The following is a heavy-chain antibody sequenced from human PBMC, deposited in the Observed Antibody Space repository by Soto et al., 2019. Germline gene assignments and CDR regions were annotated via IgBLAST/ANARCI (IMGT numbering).Heavy chain of an antibody. J-gene: IGHJ6*03. CDR1: GGSFNGYY. D-gene: IGHD3-10*01. CDR3: ARLLWFGTVPNYYYYMDV. CDR2: INHSGST. V-gene: IGHV4-34*01. Sequence: SETLSLTCAVYGGSFNGYYWSWIRQPPGKGLEWIGEINHSGSTNYNPSLKSRVTISVDTSKNQFSLKLSSVTAADTAVYYCARLLWFGTVPNYYYYMDVWGKGTTVT.